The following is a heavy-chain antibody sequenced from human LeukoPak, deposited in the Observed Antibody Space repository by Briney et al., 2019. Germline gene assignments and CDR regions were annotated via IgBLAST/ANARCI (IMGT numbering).Heavy chain of an antibody. Sequence: GGSLRLSCAASGFTFSSYAMHWVRQDPGKGLEWVAVISYDGSNKYYADSVKGRFTISRDNSKNTLYLQMNSLRAEDTAVYYCARGSRYYYYGMDVWGQGTTVTVSS. J-gene: IGHJ6*02. CDR3: ARGSRYYYYGMDV. V-gene: IGHV3-30-3*01. CDR2: ISYDGSNK. CDR1: GFTFSSYA.